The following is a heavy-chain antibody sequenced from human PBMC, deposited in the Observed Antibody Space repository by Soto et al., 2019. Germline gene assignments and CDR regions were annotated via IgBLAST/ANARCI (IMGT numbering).Heavy chain of an antibody. V-gene: IGHV3-23*01. J-gene: IGHJ3*02. CDR1: GFTFSSYA. Sequence: EVQLLESGGGLVQPGGSLRLSCAASGFTFSSYAMSWVRQAPGKGLEWVSAISGSGGSTYYADSVKGRFTISRENSKNTLYLQMNSLRAEDTAVYYCAKGPDDYDRDSGAFDIWGQGTMVTVSS. CDR3: AKGPDDYDRDSGAFDI. D-gene: IGHD4-17*01. CDR2: ISGSGGST.